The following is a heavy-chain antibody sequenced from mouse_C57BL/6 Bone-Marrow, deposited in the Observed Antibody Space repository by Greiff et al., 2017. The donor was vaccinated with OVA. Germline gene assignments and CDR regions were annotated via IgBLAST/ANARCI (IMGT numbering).Heavy chain of an antibody. J-gene: IGHJ2*01. V-gene: IGHV1-59*01. CDR3: ARSYYRGYFDY. CDR1: GYTFTSYW. Sequence: QVQLKQPGAELVRPGTSVKLSCKASGYTFTSYWMHWVQQRPGQGLEWIGVIDPSDSYTNYNQKFKGKATLTVDTSSSTAYMQLSSLTSEDSAVYYCARSYYRGYFDYWGQGTTLTVSS. CDR2: IDPSDSYT. D-gene: IGHD2-10*01.